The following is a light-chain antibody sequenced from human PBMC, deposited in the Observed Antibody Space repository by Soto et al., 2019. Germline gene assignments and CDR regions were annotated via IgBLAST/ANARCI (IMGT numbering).Light chain of an antibody. CDR2: GAS. J-gene: IGKJ5*01. CDR1: QSVHSN. V-gene: IGKV3-15*01. CDR3: HQDNNWPPIT. Sequence: EIVMTQSPATLSVSPGERATLSCRASQSVHSNLAWYQQKPGQAPRLLIYGASTSATGIPARFSGSGSGTACTPTISSRQSEDGAVADCHQDNNWPPITCGQGTRLEIK.